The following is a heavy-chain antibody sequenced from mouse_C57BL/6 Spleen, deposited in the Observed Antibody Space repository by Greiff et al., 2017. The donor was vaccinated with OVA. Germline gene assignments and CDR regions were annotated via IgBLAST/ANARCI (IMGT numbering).Heavy chain of an antibody. V-gene: IGHV1-64*01. Sequence: QVQLKQPGAELVKPGASVKLSCKASGYTFTSYWMHWVKQRPGQGLEWIGMIHPNSGSTNYNEKFKSKATLTVDKSSSTAYMQLSSLTSEDSAVYYCASMTGQTFYYAMDYWGQGTSVTVSS. D-gene: IGHD2-3*01. CDR3: ASMTGQTFYYAMDY. CDR1: GYTFTSYW. CDR2: IHPNSGST. J-gene: IGHJ4*01.